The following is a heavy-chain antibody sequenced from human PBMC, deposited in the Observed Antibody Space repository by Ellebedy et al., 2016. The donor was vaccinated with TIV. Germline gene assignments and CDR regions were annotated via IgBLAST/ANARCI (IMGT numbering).Heavy chain of an antibody. CDR2: IYPGDSDT. D-gene: IGHD3-10*01. J-gene: IGHJ6*02. Sequence: GESLKISCKGSGYSFTSYWIGWVRQMPGKGLEWMGIIYPGDSDTRYSPSFQGQVTISADKSISTAYLQWSSLKASDTAMYYCARSMVRGAWGRGMDVWGQGTTVTVSS. V-gene: IGHV5-51*01. CDR3: ARSMVRGAWGRGMDV. CDR1: GYSFTSYW.